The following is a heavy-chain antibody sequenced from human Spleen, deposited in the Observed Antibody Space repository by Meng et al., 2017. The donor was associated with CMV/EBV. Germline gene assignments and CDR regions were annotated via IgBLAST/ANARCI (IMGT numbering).Heavy chain of an antibody. Sequence: VQPVEAGVGLGAPGGSLIRSCAASGFTFRTEARRWGRQAPEKGLRWDSDTCGSGGSTYYADTVKSRFTISRDNSKNTVYVEMNSLRAEDTSVYYCARVAQQLVDYWGQGTLVTVFS. J-gene: IGHJ4*02. CDR3: ARVAQQLVDY. CDR1: GFTFRTEA. CDR2: TCGSGGST. V-gene: IGHV3-23*04. D-gene: IGHD6-13*01.